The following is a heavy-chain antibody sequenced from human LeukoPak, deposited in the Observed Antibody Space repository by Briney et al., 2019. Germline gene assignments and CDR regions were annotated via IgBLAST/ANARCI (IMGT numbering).Heavy chain of an antibody. V-gene: IGHV1-69*05. D-gene: IGHD5-18*01. CDR3: ARDRQYSCGSNNWFDP. CDR1: GGTFSSYA. Sequence: SVKVSCKASGGTFSSYAISWVRQAPGQGLEWMGGIIPIFGTANYAQKFQGRVTITTDESTSTAYMELSSLRSEDTAVYYCARDRQYSCGSNNWFDPWGQGTLVTVSS. CDR2: IIPIFGTA. J-gene: IGHJ5*02.